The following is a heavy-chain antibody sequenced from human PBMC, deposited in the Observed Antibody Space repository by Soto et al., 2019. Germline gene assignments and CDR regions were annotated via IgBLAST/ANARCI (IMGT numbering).Heavy chain of an antibody. V-gene: IGHV1-69*02. CDR2: IIPILGIA. J-gene: IGHJ6*02. CDR3: ASAGEYCSGGSCSGYYYYYGMDV. D-gene: IGHD2-15*01. CDR1: VCTFSIDI. Sequence: GASVKLSCKSSVCTFSIDIISWVRQAPGQGLEWMGRIIPILGIANYAQKFQGRVTITADKSTSTAYMELSSLRSEDTAVYYCASAGEYCSGGSCSGYYYYYGMDVWGQGTTVTVSS.